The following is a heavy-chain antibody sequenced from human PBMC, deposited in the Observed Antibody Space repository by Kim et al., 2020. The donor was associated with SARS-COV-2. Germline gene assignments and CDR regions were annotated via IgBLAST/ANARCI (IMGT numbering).Heavy chain of an antibody. D-gene: IGHD6-13*01. J-gene: IGHJ4*02. CDR2: ISAYNGNT. V-gene: IGHV1-18*01. CDR1: GYTFTSYG. Sequence: ASVKVSCKASGYTFTSYGISWVRQAPGQGLEWMGWISAYNGNTNYAQKLQGRVTMTTDTSTSTAYMELRSLRSDDTAVYYCARGDRIAAAGSDFDYWGQGTLVTVSS. CDR3: ARGDRIAAAGSDFDY.